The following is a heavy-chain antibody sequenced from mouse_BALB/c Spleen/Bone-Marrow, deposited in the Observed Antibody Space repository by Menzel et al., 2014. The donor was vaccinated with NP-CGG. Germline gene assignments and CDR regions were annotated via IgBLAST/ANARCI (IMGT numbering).Heavy chain of an antibody. V-gene: IGHV1S81*02. CDR2: INPSNGGT. CDR1: GYTFTSYY. D-gene: IGHD2-12*01. CDR3: TRSRRAMDH. J-gene: IGHJ4*01. Sequence: VQLVESGAELVKPGASVKLSCTASGYTFTSYYMCWVKQRPGQGLEWIGEINPSNGGTNFNEKFKSKATLTVDKSSSTAYMSLSSLTSEDSAVYYCTRSRRAMDHWGQGTLVTVSS.